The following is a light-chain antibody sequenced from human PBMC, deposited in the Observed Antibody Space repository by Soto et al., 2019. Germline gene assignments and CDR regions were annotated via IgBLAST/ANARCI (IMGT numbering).Light chain of an antibody. CDR2: DAA. J-gene: IGKJ4*01. CDR1: QGISSY. CDR3: QQLSTYPLT. V-gene: IGKV1-9*01. Sequence: DIQLTQSPSFLSASVGDRVTVTCRASQGISSYLAWYQKKPGKAPNLLIYDAATLQSGVPSRFSGSGSGTEFTLTISSLQPEDFATYYCQQLSTYPLTFGGGTKAEIK.